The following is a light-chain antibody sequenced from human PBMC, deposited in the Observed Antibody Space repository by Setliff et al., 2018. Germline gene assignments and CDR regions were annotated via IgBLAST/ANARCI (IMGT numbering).Light chain of an antibody. J-gene: IGLJ3*02. CDR3: SSHTTSSTWV. Sequence: LTQPASVSGSPGQSITISCTGTSSDVGGYNSVSWYQQHPGKAPKLMIYEVSNRPSGISSRFSGSKSGNTASLTISGLQAEDEADYYCSSHTTSSTWVFGGGTKVTVL. CDR2: EVS. CDR1: SSDVGGYNS. V-gene: IGLV2-14*01.